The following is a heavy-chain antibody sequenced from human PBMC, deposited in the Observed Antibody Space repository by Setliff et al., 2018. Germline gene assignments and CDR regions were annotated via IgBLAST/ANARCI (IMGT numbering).Heavy chain of an antibody. CDR2: IYQSGTT. J-gene: IGHJ4*02. CDR3: ARAPGRNIRGDY. Sequence: SETLSLTCTVSGESIRSNNWWNWVRQPPGKGLEWIGDIYQSGTTNYNPSFKSRVTISADTSKNQFSLKLKSVTAADTAVYYCARAPGRNIRGDYWGQGALVTVSS. V-gene: IGHV4-4*02. D-gene: IGHD3-10*01. CDR1: GESIRSNNW.